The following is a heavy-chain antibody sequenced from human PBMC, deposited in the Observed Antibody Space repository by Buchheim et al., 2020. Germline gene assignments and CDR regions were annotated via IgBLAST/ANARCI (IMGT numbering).Heavy chain of an antibody. V-gene: IGHV3-48*02. Sequence: EVQLVESGGGLGQPGGSLRLSCAASGFTISNAHMNWVRQAPGKGLEWLSYIGSSGNIWYANSVKDRFTISRDNAKNSLYLEMNSLRDEDTAVYYCARDHCTTTNCYEYYYYGMDVWGQGTT. CDR2: IGSSGNI. CDR1: GFTISNAH. J-gene: IGHJ6*02. D-gene: IGHD2-2*01. CDR3: ARDHCTTTNCYEYYYYGMDV.